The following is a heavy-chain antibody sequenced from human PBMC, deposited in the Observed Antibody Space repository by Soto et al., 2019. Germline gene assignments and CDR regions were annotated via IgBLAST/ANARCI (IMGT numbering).Heavy chain of an antibody. D-gene: IGHD3-3*02. Sequence: SKPLSLTYAFYGGSFSGYYWSWIRQPPGKGLEWIGEINQSGSTDYNPTLKSRVTISVDASKNHFPLKLSSVTAADTAVYYCARSIVGVVMVWLDPCGQGSLVTV. J-gene: IGHJ5*02. CDR3: ARSIVGVVMVWLDP. CDR2: INQSGST. CDR1: GGSFSGYY. V-gene: IGHV4-34*01.